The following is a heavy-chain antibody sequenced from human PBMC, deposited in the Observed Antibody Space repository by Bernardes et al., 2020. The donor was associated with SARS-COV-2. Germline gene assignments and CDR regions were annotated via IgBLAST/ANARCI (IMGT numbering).Heavy chain of an antibody. CDR1: GYTFTGYY. CDR2: INPNSGGT. Sequence: ASVKVSCKASGYTFTGYYMHWVRQAPGHGLEWMGWINPNSGGTNYAQNFQGRVTMTRDTSISTAYMELNRLRSDDTAVYYCARDRKSPYCGGDCYSWNFDSWGQGTLVTVSS. D-gene: IGHD2-21*02. J-gene: IGHJ4*02. CDR3: ARDRKSPYCGGDCYSWNFDS. V-gene: IGHV1-2*02.